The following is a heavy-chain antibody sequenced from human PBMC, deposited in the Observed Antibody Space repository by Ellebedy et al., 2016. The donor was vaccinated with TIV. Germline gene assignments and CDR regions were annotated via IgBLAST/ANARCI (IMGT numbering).Heavy chain of an antibody. CDR3: ARADVRGAKFYFDL. V-gene: IGHV4-4*02. CDR1: GASVSSANW. D-gene: IGHD3-10*01. Sequence: MPSETLSLTCTVSGASVSSANWWNWIRQSPGTGLEWIGEMYHFGTTNYNPSLRGRVTISVDKSNNQFSLKLRPVTAADTAVYYCARADVRGAKFYFDLWGQGTLVTVSS. CDR2: MYHFGTT. J-gene: IGHJ4*02.